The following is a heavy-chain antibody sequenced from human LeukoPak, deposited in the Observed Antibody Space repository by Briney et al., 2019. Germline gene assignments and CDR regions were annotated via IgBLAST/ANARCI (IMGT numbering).Heavy chain of an antibody. CDR2: INHSGST. J-gene: IGHJ4*02. V-gene: IGHV4-34*01. CDR3: ARGGGYMVDY. D-gene: IGHD5-12*01. CDR1: GGSFSGYY. Sequence: SETLSLTCAVYGGSFSGYYWSWIRQPPGKGLEWIGEINHSGSTNYNPSLKSRVTISLDISKNEVSLNLNSVTAADTAVYYCARGGGYMVDYWGQGTLAIVSS.